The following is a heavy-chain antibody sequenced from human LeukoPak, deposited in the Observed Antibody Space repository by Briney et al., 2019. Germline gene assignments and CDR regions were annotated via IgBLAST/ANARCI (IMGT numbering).Heavy chain of an antibody. J-gene: IGHJ3*02. CDR3: ARDRFSTMIVGGGSLAFDI. V-gene: IGHV1-46*01. CDR1: GYTFTSYY. CDR2: INPSGGST. D-gene: IGHD3-22*01. Sequence: ASVKVSCKASGYTFTSYYMHWVRQAPGQGLEWMGIINPSGGSTSYAQKFQGRVTMTRDMSTSTVYMELNSLRSEDTAVYYCARDRFSTMIVGGGSLAFDIWGQGTMVTVSS.